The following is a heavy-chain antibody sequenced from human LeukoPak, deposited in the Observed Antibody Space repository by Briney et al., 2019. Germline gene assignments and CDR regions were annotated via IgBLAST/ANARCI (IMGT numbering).Heavy chain of an antibody. V-gene: IGHV1-69*13. CDR1: GGTFSSYA. CDR2: IIPIFGTA. J-gene: IGHJ6*03. CDR3: ARGPHPFYDFWSGYLGPYYMDV. D-gene: IGHD3-3*01. Sequence: SVKVSCKASGGTFSSYAISWVRQAPGQGLEWMGGIIPIFGTANYAQKFQGRVTITADESTSTAYMELSSLRSEDTAVYYCARGPHPFYDFWSGYLGPYYMDVWGKGTTVTVSS.